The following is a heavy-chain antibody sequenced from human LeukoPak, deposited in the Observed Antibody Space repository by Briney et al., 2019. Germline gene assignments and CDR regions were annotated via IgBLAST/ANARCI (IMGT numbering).Heavy chain of an antibody. V-gene: IGHV3-74*01. Sequence: GGSLRLSCVASGFTFSIYWMHWVRQAPGKGLVWVSRIDSDGSSTIYADSVKGRFTISRDNAKNTLYLQMNRPRADDTAVYYCASSPAISNYWGQGTLVTVSS. CDR2: IDSDGSST. J-gene: IGHJ4*02. D-gene: IGHD2/OR15-2a*01. CDR3: ASSPAISNY. CDR1: GFTFSIYW.